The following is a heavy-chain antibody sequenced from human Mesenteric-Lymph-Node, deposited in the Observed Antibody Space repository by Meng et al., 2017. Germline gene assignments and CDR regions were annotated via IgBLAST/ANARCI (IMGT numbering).Heavy chain of an antibody. CDR3: AKRVPKIVAIH. Sequence: GESLKISCAASRFAFKLHYMSGVRQAPGKGLEWVSGISDDGAGTYYADSVKGRFTISRDSSKNTLHLQMNSLRAEDTAVYYCAKRVPKIVAIHWGQGTLVTVSS. CDR1: RFAFKLHY. D-gene: IGHD2/OR15-2a*01. V-gene: IGHV3-23*01. CDR2: ISDDGAGT. J-gene: IGHJ4*02.